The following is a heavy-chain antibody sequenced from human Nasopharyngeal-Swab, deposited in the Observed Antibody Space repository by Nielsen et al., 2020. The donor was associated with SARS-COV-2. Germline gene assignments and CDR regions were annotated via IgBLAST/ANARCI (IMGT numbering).Heavy chain of an antibody. CDR1: GFTPSSYE. Sequence: GESLKISCAASGFTPSSYEMNWVRQAPGKGLEWISYISSTGSTIYNADSVKGRFTVSRENAKNSMFLQMISLRAEDTAVYYCARERWRDHDFDAWGQGTLVIVSS. D-gene: IGHD1-14*01. CDR2: ISSTGSTI. J-gene: IGHJ4*02. CDR3: ARERWRDHDFDA. V-gene: IGHV3-48*03.